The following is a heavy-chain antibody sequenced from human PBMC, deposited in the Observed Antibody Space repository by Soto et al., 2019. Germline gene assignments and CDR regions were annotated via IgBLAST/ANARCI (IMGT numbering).Heavy chain of an antibody. D-gene: IGHD2-15*01. CDR3: ARTYCSGGSCYFDY. V-gene: IGHV4-4*02. CDR1: GGSISSSNW. Sequence: SETLSLTCAVSGGSISSSNWWSWVRQPPGKGLEWIGEIYHSGSTNYNPSLKSRVTISVDTSKNQFSLKLSSVTAADTAVYYCARTYCSGGSCYFDYWGQGTLVTVSS. J-gene: IGHJ4*02. CDR2: IYHSGST.